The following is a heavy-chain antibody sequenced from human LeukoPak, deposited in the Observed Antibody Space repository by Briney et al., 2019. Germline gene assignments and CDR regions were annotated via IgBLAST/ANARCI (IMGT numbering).Heavy chain of an antibody. V-gene: IGHV4-4*07. CDR2: IFTSGIT. D-gene: IGHD3-10*01. Sequence: SETQSLTCTVSGGSISIYYWNWIRQPAGKGLEWIGRIFTSGITNYDPSLKSRVTMSVDTSKNQFSLNLSSVTAADTAVYYCARESSGNYYNPLGYMDVWGKGTTVTVSS. CDR3: ARESSGNYYNPLGYMDV. CDR1: GGSISIYY. J-gene: IGHJ6*03.